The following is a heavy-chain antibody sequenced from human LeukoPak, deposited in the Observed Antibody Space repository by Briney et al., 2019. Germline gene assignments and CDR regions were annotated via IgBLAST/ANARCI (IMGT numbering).Heavy chain of an antibody. CDR3: ARDPRSYYDSGSHYYYYGMDV. CDR2: ISSDSSYT. V-gene: IGHV3-11*06. CDR1: GFTFSDYY. Sequence: PGGSLRLSCAASGFTFSDYYMSRIRQAPGKGLEWVSYISSDSSYTNHADSVKGRFTISRDNAKNSLYLQMRSLRAEDTAVYYCARDPRSYYDSGSHYYYYGMDVWGQGTTVTVSS. J-gene: IGHJ6*02. D-gene: IGHD3-10*01.